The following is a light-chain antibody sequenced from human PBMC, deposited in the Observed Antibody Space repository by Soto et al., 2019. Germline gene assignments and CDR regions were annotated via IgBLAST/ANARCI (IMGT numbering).Light chain of an antibody. Sequence: EIVMTQSPATLSVSPGERATLSCRASQSVSSNLAWYQQKPGQAPRLLIYGASTRATGIPARFSGSGSGTEFTLTISSLQSEDVAVYYCQHYNNWPPEYTFGQGTKLEIK. J-gene: IGKJ2*01. CDR3: QHYNNWPPEYT. CDR2: GAS. CDR1: QSVSSN. V-gene: IGKV3-15*01.